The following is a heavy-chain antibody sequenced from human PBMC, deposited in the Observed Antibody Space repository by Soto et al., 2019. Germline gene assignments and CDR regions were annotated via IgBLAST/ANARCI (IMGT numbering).Heavy chain of an antibody. CDR1: SGSISSSNW. V-gene: IGHV4-4*02. CDR2: IYHSGST. J-gene: IGHJ4*02. D-gene: IGHD4-17*01. Sequence: QVQLQESGPGLVKPSGTLSLTCAVSSGSISSSNWWSWVRQPPGKGLEWVGEIYHSGSTNYNPSLKCRVTISVDKSKNQFSLKLSSVTAADTAVYYCARVGTTVTTGEFDYWGQGTLVTVSS. CDR3: ARVGTTVTTGEFDY.